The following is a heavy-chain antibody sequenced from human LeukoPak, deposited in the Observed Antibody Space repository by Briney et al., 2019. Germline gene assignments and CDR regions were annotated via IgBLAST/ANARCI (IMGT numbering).Heavy chain of an antibody. CDR1: GYTFIAYH. CDR3: ARVIGGRKRGQGPIDGFDI. V-gene: IGHV1-2*02. J-gene: IGHJ3*02. Sequence: ASVKVSCRASGYTFIAYHMHWVRQAPGQGLQWMGWINPNNGGTKYAPKLQGRVTLTRDTTISTVYMELNSLRSDDTATYYCARVIGGRKRGQGPIDGFDIWGQGTMVTVSS. CDR2: INPNNGGT.